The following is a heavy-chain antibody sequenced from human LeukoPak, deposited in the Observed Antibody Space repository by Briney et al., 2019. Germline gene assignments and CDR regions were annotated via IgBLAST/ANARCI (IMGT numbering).Heavy chain of an antibody. J-gene: IGHJ3*02. CDR3: ARVGPPAAKTDAFDI. D-gene: IGHD2-2*01. CDR2: IIPILGIA. Sequence: SVKVSRKASGGTFSSYTISWVRQAPGQGLEWMGRIIPILGIANYAQKFQGRVTITADKSTSTAYMELSSLRSEDTAVYYCARVGPPAAKTDAFDIWGQGTMVTVSS. V-gene: IGHV1-69*02. CDR1: GGTFSSYT.